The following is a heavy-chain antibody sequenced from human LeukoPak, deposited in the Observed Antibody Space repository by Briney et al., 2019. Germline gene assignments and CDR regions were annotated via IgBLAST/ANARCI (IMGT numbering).Heavy chain of an antibody. J-gene: IGHJ5*02. CDR2: INAGNGNT. V-gene: IGHV1-3*01. Sequence: ASVKVSCKASGYTFTSYAMHWVRQAPGHRLEWMGWINAGNGNTKYSQKLQGRVTMTTDTSTSTAYMELRSLRSDDTAVYYCARRLAHGLDNWFDPWGQGTLVTVSS. CDR1: GYTFTSYA. D-gene: IGHD4-17*01. CDR3: ARRLAHGLDNWFDP.